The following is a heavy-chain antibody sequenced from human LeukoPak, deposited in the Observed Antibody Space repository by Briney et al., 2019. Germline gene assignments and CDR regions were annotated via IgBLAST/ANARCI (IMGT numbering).Heavy chain of an antibody. Sequence: PSETLSLTCAVYGVSFSDYYWSWIRQPPGKGLEWIGEINHSGSTNYNPSLKSRVIISVDMSKNQLSLKLSSVTAADTAVYYCARPSAPEEEWGQGTLVTVSS. CDR3: ARPSAPEEE. CDR1: GVSFSDYY. V-gene: IGHV4-34*01. CDR2: INHSGST. J-gene: IGHJ4*02.